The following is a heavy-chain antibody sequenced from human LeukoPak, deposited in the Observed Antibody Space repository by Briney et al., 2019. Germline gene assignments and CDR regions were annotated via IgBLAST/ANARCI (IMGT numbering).Heavy chain of an antibody. CDR3: AKDRIESGSYHGYFDY. Sequence: GGSLRLSCAASGFTFSSYAMSWVRQAPGKGLEWVSAISGSGGSTYYADSVKGRSTISRDNSKNTLYLQMNSLRAEDTAVYYCAKDRIESGSYHGYFDYWGQGTLVTVSS. J-gene: IGHJ4*02. V-gene: IGHV3-23*01. CDR2: ISGSGGST. CDR1: GFTFSSYA. D-gene: IGHD1-26*01.